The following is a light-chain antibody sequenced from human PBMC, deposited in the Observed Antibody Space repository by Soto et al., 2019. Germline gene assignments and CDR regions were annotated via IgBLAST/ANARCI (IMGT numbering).Light chain of an antibody. Sequence: QSVLTQPPSASGTPGQRVSISCSGGSSNIGTNTVNWYQHLPGTAPKLLIFSNDERPSGVPDRFSGSKSGTSASLAISGLQSDDEADYYWATWDDSLNGVVFGGGTKLTVL. CDR2: SND. CDR3: ATWDDSLNGVV. V-gene: IGLV1-44*01. J-gene: IGLJ2*01. CDR1: SSNIGTNT.